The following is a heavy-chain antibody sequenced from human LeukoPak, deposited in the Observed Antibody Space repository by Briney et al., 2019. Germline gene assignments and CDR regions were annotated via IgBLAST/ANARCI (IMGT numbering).Heavy chain of an antibody. D-gene: IGHD3-10*01. CDR1: GFTFSTYW. J-gene: IGHJ3*02. Sequence: GGSLRLSCAASGFTFSTYWMSWVRQVPGKGLEWVANIKQDGGERNYVDSVKGRFTISRDNAKNSLYLQMNSLRAEDTAVYYCARSDVLLWFGELLPDAFDIWGQGTMVTVSS. CDR3: ARSDVLLWFGELLPDAFDI. V-gene: IGHV3-7*01. CDR2: IKQDGGER.